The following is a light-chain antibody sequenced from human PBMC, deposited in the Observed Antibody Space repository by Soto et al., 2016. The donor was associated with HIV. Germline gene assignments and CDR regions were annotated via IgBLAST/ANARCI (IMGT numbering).Light chain of an antibody. J-gene: IGKJ2*01. CDR3: QQYYTTPQNT. CDR1: QGISDS. Sequence: DIQMTQSPSSLSASVGDRVTITCRASQGISDSLAWYQQKPGKAPKLLLYAASRLESGVPSRFSGSGSGTDYTLTISSLQPEDFATYYCQQYYTTPQNTFGQGTKAGDQT. CDR2: AAS. V-gene: IGKV1-NL1*01.